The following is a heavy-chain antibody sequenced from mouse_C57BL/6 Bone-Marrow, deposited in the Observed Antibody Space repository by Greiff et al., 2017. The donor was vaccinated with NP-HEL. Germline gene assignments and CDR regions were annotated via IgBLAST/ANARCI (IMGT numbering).Heavy chain of an antibody. V-gene: IGHV1-81*01. J-gene: IGHJ4*01. D-gene: IGHD2-4*01. Sequence: VQLQQSGAELARPGASVKLSCKASGYTFTSYGISWVKQRTGQGLEWIGEIYPRSGNTYYNEKFKGKATLTADKSSSTAYMALRSLTSEDSAVYFCARSADYEDYAMDYWGQGTSVTVSS. CDR3: ARSADYEDYAMDY. CDR2: IYPRSGNT. CDR1: GYTFTSYG.